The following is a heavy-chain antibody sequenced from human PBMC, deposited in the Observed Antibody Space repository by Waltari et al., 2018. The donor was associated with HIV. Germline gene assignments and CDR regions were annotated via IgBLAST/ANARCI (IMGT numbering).Heavy chain of an antibody. CDR3: AREEWATSDFSGMDV. V-gene: IGHV3-33*01. CDR2: IWYDGSNK. Sequence: QVQLVESGGGVVQPGRSLRLSCAASGFTFSNYAIHWVRKALGKGLEWVAIIWYDGSNKYYADSVKGRFTISRDNSKNTLYVQMNSLRAEDTAVYYCAREEWATSDFSGMDVWGQGTTVIVSS. D-gene: IGHD3-3*01. CDR1: GFTFSNYA. J-gene: IGHJ6*02.